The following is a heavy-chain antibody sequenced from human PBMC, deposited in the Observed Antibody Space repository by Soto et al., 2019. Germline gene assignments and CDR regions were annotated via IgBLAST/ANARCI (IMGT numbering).Heavy chain of an antibody. CDR1: GGSFSGYY. D-gene: IGHD3-3*01. J-gene: IGHJ6*02. Sequence: QVQLQQWGAGLLKPSETLSLTCAVYGGSFSGYYWSWIRQPPGKGLEWIGEINHSGSTNYNPSLKSRVTISVDTSKNQFSLKLSSVTAADTAVYYCAREEYYDFWSGYYTRVDYYYYGMDVWGQGTTVTVSS. CDR2: INHSGST. V-gene: IGHV4-34*01. CDR3: AREEYYDFWSGYYTRVDYYYYGMDV.